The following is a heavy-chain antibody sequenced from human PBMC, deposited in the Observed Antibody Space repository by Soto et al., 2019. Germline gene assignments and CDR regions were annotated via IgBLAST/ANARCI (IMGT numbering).Heavy chain of an antibody. CDR2: IYPGDSDT. J-gene: IGHJ4*02. D-gene: IGHD1-20*01. V-gene: IGHV5-51*01. Sequence: PGESLKISCKGSGYSFTSYWIGWVRQMPGKGLEWMGIIYPGDSDTRYSPSFQGQVTISADKSISTAYLQWSSLKASDTAMYYCARPADRSMDITGISPLGYWGQGTLVTVS. CDR3: ARPADRSMDITGISPLGY. CDR1: GYSFTSYW.